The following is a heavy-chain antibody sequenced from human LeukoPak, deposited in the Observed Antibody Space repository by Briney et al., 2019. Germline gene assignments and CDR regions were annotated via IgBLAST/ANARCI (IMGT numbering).Heavy chain of an antibody. J-gene: IGHJ4*02. CDR3: AKDAGYKGYYFDY. Sequence: PGGSLRLSCAASGFTFGSYWMTWVRQAPGTGLELVANIKEDGSEKYYADSVKGRFTISRDNAKNSLYLQMNSLRAEDTALYYCAKDAGYKGYYFDYWGQGTLVTVSS. D-gene: IGHD5-24*01. CDR2: IKEDGSEK. CDR1: GFTFGSYW. V-gene: IGHV3-7*03.